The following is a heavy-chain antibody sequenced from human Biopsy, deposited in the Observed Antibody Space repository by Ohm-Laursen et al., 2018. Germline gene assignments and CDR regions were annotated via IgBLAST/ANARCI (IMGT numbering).Heavy chain of an antibody. D-gene: IGHD5-24*01. CDR2: INPDGSVK. Sequence: SLRLSCTAFGFTFSQYWMTWVRQSPGKGLEWVANINPDGSVKYFADSVKGRFTISRDNAENSMYLQMSSLTVDDTAVYHCARDERWGQGTLVTVSS. CDR3: ARDER. J-gene: IGHJ4*02. V-gene: IGHV3-7*01. CDR1: GFTFSQYW.